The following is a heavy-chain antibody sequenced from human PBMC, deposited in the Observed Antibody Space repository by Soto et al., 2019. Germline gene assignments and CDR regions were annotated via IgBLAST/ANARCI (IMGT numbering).Heavy chain of an antibody. Sequence: ASVKVSCKVSGYTLTELSMHWVRQAPGKGLEWMGGFDPEDGETIYAQKFQGRVTMTEDTSTDTAYMELSSLRSEDTAVYYCATRITIFGVVINYFHYWGQGTLVTVSS. CDR1: GYTLTELS. CDR3: ATRITIFGVVINYFHY. D-gene: IGHD3-3*01. J-gene: IGHJ4*02. V-gene: IGHV1-24*01. CDR2: FDPEDGET.